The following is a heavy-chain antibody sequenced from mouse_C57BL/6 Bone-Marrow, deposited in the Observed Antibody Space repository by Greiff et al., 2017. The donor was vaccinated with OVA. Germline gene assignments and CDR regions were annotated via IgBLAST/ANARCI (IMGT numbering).Heavy chain of an antibody. D-gene: IGHD1-1*01. V-gene: IGHV14-4*01. CDR1: GFNIKDDY. CDR2: IDPENGDT. J-gene: IGHJ2*01. Sequence: EVMLVESGAELVRPGASVKLSCTASGFNIKDDYMHWVKQRPEQGLEWIGWIDPENGDTEYASKFQGKATITADTSSNTAYLQRSSLTSEDTAVYYCTTFTTVFFDYWGQGTTLTVSS. CDR3: TTFTTVFFDY.